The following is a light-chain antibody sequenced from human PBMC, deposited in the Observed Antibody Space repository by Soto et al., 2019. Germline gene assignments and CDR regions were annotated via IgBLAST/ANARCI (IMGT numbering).Light chain of an antibody. CDR1: QSLVSSDGNTY. Sequence: DAVMTQSPLSLTVTLGQPASISCRSSQSLVSSDGNTYLNWFQQRPGQSPRRLIYKVSNRVSGAPDRLSGSGSGTDFTLKIRWVEAEDVGVYYCMQGTDWPPTFGQGTRLEIK. J-gene: IGKJ5*01. V-gene: IGKV2-30*01. CDR2: KVS. CDR3: MQGTDWPPT.